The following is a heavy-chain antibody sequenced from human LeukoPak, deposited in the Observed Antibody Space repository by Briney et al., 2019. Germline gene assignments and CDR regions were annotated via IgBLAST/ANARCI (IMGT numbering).Heavy chain of an antibody. Sequence: GGSLRLSCAASGFTFSSYWMSWVRQAPGKGLEWVANIKQDGSEKYYVDSVKGRFTISRDNAKNSLYLQMNSLRAEDTAVYYCARDGNQYSSSWYPEYFQHWGQGTLVTVSS. J-gene: IGHJ1*01. CDR1: GFTFSSYW. D-gene: IGHD6-13*01. CDR3: ARDGNQYSSSWYPEYFQH. V-gene: IGHV3-7*01. CDR2: IKQDGSEK.